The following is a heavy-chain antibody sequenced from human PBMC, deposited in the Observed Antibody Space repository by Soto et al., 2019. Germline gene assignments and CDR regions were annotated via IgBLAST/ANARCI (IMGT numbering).Heavy chain of an antibody. CDR3: ARVSAGITGTTESDYYYYGMDV. D-gene: IGHD1-7*01. CDR2: ISAYNGNT. Sequence: ASVKVSCKASGYTFTSYGISWVRQAPGQGLEWMGWISAYNGNTNYAQKLQGRVTMTTDTSTSTAYMELRNLRSDDTAVYYCARVSAGITGTTESDYYYYGMDVWGQGTTVTVSS. J-gene: IGHJ6*02. V-gene: IGHV1-18*04. CDR1: GYTFTSYG.